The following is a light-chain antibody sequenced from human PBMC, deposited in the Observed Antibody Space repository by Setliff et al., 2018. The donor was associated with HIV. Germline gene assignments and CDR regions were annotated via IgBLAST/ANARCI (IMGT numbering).Light chain of an antibody. V-gene: IGLV2-11*01. Sequence: QSALAQPRSVSGSPGQSVTFSCTGSSSDIGTYNYVSWYQQHPGKAPKLMIYDVTRRPSGVPDRFSGSKSGNTASLTISGLQAEDEADYYCCSYAGSYTYVFGTG. CDR2: DVT. CDR3: CSYAGSYTYV. CDR1: SSDIGTYNY. J-gene: IGLJ1*01.